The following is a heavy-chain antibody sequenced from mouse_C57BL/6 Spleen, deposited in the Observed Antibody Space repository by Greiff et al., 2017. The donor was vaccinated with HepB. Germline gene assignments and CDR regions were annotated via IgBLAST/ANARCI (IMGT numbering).Heavy chain of an antibody. D-gene: IGHD1-1*01. J-gene: IGHJ2*01. Sequence: QVQLQQPGAELVKPGASVKLSCKASGYTFTSYWLHWVKQRPGQGLEWIGMIHPNSGSTNYNEKFKSKATLTLDKSSSTAYMPLSSLTSEDSAVYYCARGEVTTVVEDYWGQGTTLTVSS. CDR2: IHPNSGST. V-gene: IGHV1-64*01. CDR1: GYTFTSYW. CDR3: ARGEVTTVVEDY.